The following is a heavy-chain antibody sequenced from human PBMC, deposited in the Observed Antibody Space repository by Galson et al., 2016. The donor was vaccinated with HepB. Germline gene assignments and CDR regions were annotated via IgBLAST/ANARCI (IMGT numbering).Heavy chain of an antibody. Sequence: LRLSCAASGFTVSSSYMSWVRQAPGKGLAWVSVIYSGGSTYYADSVKGRFTISRDNSKNTLYLQMNSLGAEDTAIYYCAVRYSSIWYFQHWGRGTLVSVSS. CDR2: IYSGGST. V-gene: IGHV3-53*01. CDR1: GFTVSSSY. CDR3: AVRYSSIWYFQH. D-gene: IGHD6-13*01. J-gene: IGHJ1*01.